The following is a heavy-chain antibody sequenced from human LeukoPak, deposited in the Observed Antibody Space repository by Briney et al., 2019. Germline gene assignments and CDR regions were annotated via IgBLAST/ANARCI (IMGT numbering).Heavy chain of an antibody. J-gene: IGHJ6*02. V-gene: IGHV3-21*01. CDR1: GFTFSSYS. D-gene: IGHD3-10*01. CDR3: ARVGAYYGSWTYYGMDV. Sequence: GGSLTLSCAASGFTFSSYSMNWVRQAPGKGLEWVLSSSSSSSYIYYADSVKGRFTISRDNAKKPLYLQMNSLRAEDTAVYYCARVGAYYGSWTYYGMDVWGQGTTVTVSS. CDR2: SSSSSSYI.